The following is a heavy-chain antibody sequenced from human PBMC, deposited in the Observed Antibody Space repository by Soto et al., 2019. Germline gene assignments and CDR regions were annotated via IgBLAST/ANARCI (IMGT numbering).Heavy chain of an antibody. J-gene: IGHJ6*02. CDR2: IKTDGGAT. CDR3: STDSTVTTRVWHYGMDV. CDR1: GFTFNKPW. Sequence: EMQLVDSGGGFVKPGESLRLSCAASGFTFNKPWMNWVRQAPGKGLEWVGRIKTDGGATDYAAPVKGRFSISRDDSKNTLYLQMNSLKTEDTAVYYCSTDSTVTTRVWHYGMDVWGHGTTVTVS. D-gene: IGHD4-17*01. V-gene: IGHV3-15*01.